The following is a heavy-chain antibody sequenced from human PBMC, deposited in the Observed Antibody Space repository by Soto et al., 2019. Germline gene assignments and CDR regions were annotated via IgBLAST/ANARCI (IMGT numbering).Heavy chain of an antibody. V-gene: IGHV3-23*01. CDR1: GFTFSTHA. CDR3: ARDQHSAQCPYYYGLDV. CDR2: ISASGGST. D-gene: IGHD6-19*01. J-gene: IGHJ6*02. Sequence: GGSLRLSCVASGFTFSTHAMSWVRQVPGKGLEWVSGISASGGSTYYADSVKGRFTISRDSSKNSLSLEMNSLRAEDTAVYYCARDQHSAQCPYYYGLDVWGQGTTVTVSS.